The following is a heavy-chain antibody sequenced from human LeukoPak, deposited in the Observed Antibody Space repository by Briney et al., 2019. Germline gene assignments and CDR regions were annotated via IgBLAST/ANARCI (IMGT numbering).Heavy chain of an antibody. CDR1: GFTFSSYG. V-gene: IGHV3-30*02. Sequence: GGSLRLSCAASGFTFSSYGMHWVRQAPGTGLEWVAFIRSDGSNKYYADSVKGRFTISRDNSKNTLYLQMNSLRAEDTAVYYCARDGYYYDSSGSDYWGQGTLVTVSS. J-gene: IGHJ4*02. CDR2: IRSDGSNK. CDR3: ARDGYYYDSSGSDY. D-gene: IGHD3-22*01.